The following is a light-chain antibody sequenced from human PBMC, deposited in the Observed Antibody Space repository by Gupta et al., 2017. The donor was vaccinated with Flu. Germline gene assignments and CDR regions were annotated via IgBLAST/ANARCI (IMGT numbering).Light chain of an antibody. V-gene: IGKV4-1*01. Sequence: GGRSPHNLNASPSYVVHQQKENYFRWDKQKTGQAPKLVIFWGSTREYGVPDRFSGSGSGTDFTLTISSLQAEDVAVYYCQQYYTFPLTFGQGTTVEIK. J-gene: IGKJ2*01. CDR2: WGS. CDR1: PSYVVHQQKENY. CDR3: QQYYTFPLT.